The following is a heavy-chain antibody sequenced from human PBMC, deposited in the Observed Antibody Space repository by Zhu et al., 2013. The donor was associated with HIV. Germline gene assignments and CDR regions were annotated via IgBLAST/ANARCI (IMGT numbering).Heavy chain of an antibody. J-gene: IGHJ6*02. CDR3: ASGVVVPAAMGSGYYYGMDV. CDR2: IIPIFGTA. V-gene: IGHV1-69*06. Sequence: QVQLVQSGAEVKKPGSSVKVSCKASGGTFSSYAISWVRQAPGQGLEWMGGIIPIFGTANYAQKFQGRVTITADKSTSTAYMELSSLRSEDTAVYYCASGVVVPAAMGSGYYYGMDVWGQGTTVTVSS. CDR1: GGTFSSYA. D-gene: IGHD2-2*01.